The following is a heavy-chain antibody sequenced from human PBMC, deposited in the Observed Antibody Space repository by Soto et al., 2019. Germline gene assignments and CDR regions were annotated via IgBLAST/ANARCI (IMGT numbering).Heavy chain of an antibody. Sequence: SVKVSCKASGGTFSSYRINWLRQAPGQGLEWVGGIVPIYRTADYAQKFQGRVTITADESARTSYMELRSLKSQDTAVYYCVRDSGAKLSSSWGQGTLVTVSS. CDR3: VRDSGAKLSSS. V-gene: IGHV1-69*13. J-gene: IGHJ4*02. CDR1: GGTFSSYR. CDR2: IVPIYRTA. D-gene: IGHD6-13*01.